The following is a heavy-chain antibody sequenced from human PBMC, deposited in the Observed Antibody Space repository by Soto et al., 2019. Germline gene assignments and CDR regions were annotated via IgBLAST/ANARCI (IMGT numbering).Heavy chain of an antibody. Sequence: QVQLVESGGGVVQPGRSLRLSCAASGFTFSSYGMHWVRQAPGKGLEWVAVIAYDGSNKYYADSVKGRFTISRDNSKNKLYLQMNSLRADDTAVYYWAKRGRYGEYVGYCDNAMDVWGQGTTVTVSS. J-gene: IGHJ6*02. CDR2: IAYDGSNK. D-gene: IGHD4-17*01. CDR3: AKRGRYGEYVGYCDNAMDV. CDR1: GFTFSSYG. V-gene: IGHV3-30*18.